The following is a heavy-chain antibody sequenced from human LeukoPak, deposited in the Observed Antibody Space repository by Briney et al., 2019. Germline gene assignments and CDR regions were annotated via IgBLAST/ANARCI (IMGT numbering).Heavy chain of an antibody. CDR1: GFTVSSNY. V-gene: IGHV3-53*01. J-gene: IGHJ4*02. CDR2: IYSGGST. D-gene: IGHD4-17*01. Sequence: PGGSLRLSCAASGFTVSSNYMSWVRQAPGKGLEWVSVIYSGGSTYYADSVKGRFTISRDNSKNTLYLQMNSLRAEDTAVYYCARARPDYGDYYWGQGTLVTVSS. CDR3: ARARPDYGDYY.